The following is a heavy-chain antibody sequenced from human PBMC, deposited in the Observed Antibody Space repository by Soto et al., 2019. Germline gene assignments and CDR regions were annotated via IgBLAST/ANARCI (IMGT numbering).Heavy chain of an antibody. Sequence: PSETLSLTCTVSGGSISSGANSWSWIRQHPGKGLEWIGYIYYIGNTNYNPSLKSRFTISVDTSKNQFSLKLKSVTAADTAVYYCASLVPTSQQLDSWGQGALVTVSS. CDR3: ASLVPTSQQLDS. J-gene: IGHJ4*02. D-gene: IGHD2-8*02. CDR1: GGSISSGANS. V-gene: IGHV4-31*03. CDR2: IYYIGNT.